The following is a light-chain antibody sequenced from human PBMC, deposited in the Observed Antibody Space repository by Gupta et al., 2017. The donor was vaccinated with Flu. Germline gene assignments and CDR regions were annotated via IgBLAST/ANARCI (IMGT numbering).Light chain of an antibody. J-gene: IGKJ5*01. CDR2: DAS. CDR3: QQRDDWPPIT. V-gene: IGKV3-11*01. Sequence: ETVLTQSPATLSLSPGERATLPCRASQSVGHFLAWYQQKPGQAPRLLIYDASNRATGAPARFSGSGYGTDFTLTISSREPEDFAVYYCQQRDDWPPITFGQGTRMEIK. CDR1: QSVGHF.